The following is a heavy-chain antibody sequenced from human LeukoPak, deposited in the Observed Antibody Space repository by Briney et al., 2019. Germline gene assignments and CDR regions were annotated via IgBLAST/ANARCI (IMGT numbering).Heavy chain of an antibody. J-gene: IGHJ4*02. Sequence: SVKVSCKASGGTFSSYAISWVRQAPGQGLEWMGGIIPIFGTANYAQKFQGRVTITTDESTSTAYMELSSLRSEDTAVYYCAKLPIFGVVAPNDYWGQGTLVTVSS. CDR2: IIPIFGTA. V-gene: IGHV1-69*05. D-gene: IGHD3-3*01. CDR3: AKLPIFGVVAPNDY. CDR1: GGTFSSYA.